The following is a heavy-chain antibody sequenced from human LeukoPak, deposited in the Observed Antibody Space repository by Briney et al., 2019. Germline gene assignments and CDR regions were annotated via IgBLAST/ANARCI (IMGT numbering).Heavy chain of an antibody. V-gene: IGHV4-59*08. D-gene: IGHD3-10*01. Sequence: SETLSLTCTVSGGSISSYYWSWIRQPPGKGLEWIGYIYYSGSTNYNPSLKSRVTISVDTSKNQFSLKLSSVTAADTAVYYCARHASYGSGAFDIWGQGTMVTVSS. CDR2: IYYSGST. CDR1: GGSISSYY. CDR3: ARHASYGSGAFDI. J-gene: IGHJ3*02.